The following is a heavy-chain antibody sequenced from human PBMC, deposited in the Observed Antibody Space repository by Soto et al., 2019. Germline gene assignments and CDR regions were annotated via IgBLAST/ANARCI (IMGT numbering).Heavy chain of an antibody. J-gene: IGHJ4*02. Sequence: ASVKVSCKASGNTSTSYAMHWVRQAPGQRLEWMGWINAGNGNTKYSQKFQGRVTITRDTSASTAYMELSSLRSEDTAVYYCARTAQISRIQQLVLGYWGQGTLVTVSS. D-gene: IGHD6-13*01. V-gene: IGHV1-3*01. CDR1: GNTSTSYA. CDR3: ARTAQISRIQQLVLGY. CDR2: INAGNGNT.